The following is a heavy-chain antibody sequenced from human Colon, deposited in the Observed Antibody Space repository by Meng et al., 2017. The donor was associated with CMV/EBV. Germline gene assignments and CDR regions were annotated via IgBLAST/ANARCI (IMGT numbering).Heavy chain of an antibody. J-gene: IGHJ6*02. Sequence: GESLKFSCAASQFIFNNYWMSWVRQAPGKGLEWVANINQDGSETYYVDSVKGRFTISRDNAKKSLYLQMTSLRAEDTALYYCARIYDYGGAHYGMDVWGQGTTVTVSS. CDR3: ARIYDYGGAHYGMDV. CDR2: INQDGSET. CDR1: QFIFNNYW. V-gene: IGHV3-7*01. D-gene: IGHD4/OR15-4a*01.